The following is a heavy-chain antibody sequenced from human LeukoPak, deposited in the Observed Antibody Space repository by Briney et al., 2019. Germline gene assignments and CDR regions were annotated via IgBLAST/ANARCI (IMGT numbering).Heavy chain of an antibody. V-gene: IGHV3-30*04. CDR2: ISYDGSNK. D-gene: IGHD6-19*01. J-gene: IGHJ4*02. CDR1: GFTFSSYA. Sequence: GGSLRLSCAASGFTFSSYAMHWVRQAPGKGLEWVAVISYDGSNKYYADSVEGRFTISRDNSKNTLYLQMNSLRAEDTAVYYCAREAPLGQWLALDYWGQGTLVTVSS. CDR3: AREAPLGQWLALDY.